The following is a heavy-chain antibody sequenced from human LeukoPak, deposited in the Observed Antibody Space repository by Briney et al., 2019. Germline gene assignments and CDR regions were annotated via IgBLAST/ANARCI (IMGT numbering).Heavy chain of an antibody. D-gene: IGHD3-3*01. CDR1: GYTFTSYG. CDR3: ARAYDFPDY. Sequence: ASVKVSCKASGYTFTSYGISWGRQAPGQGLEWMGWISGYNGNTNYAQKFQGRVTMTRDTSTSTVYMELSSLRSEDTAVYYCARAYDFPDYWGQGTLVTVSS. CDR2: ISGYNGNT. J-gene: IGHJ4*02. V-gene: IGHV1-18*01.